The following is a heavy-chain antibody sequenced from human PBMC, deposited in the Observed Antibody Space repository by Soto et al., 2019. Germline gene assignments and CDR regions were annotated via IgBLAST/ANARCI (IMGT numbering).Heavy chain of an antibody. J-gene: IGHJ6*03. Sequence: SETLSLTCTVSGGSISSGGYYWSWIRQHPGKGLEWIGYIYYSGSTYYNPSLKSRVTISVDTSKNQFSLKLSSVTAADTAVYYCARVGDTAIVNSYYYYYMDVWGKGTTVTASS. CDR2: IYYSGST. V-gene: IGHV4-31*03. CDR3: ARVGDTAIVNSYYYYYMDV. D-gene: IGHD5-18*01. CDR1: GGSISSGGYY.